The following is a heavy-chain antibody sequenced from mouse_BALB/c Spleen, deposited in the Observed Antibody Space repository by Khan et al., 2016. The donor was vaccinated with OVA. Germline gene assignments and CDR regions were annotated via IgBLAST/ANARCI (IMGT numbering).Heavy chain of an antibody. V-gene: IGHV5-9-3*01. J-gene: IGHJ3*01. Sequence: EVKLVESGGGLVKPGGSLKLSCAASGFTFSTYAMSWVRQTPEKRLEWVATISSDGDYTYFPDNVTGRFTISRDNAKNTLCLQMTSLGSEDTAMYYCARSPYGNFAYWGQGTLVTVSA. CDR3: ARSPYGNFAY. CDR2: ISSDGDYT. D-gene: IGHD2-1*01. CDR1: GFTFSTYA.